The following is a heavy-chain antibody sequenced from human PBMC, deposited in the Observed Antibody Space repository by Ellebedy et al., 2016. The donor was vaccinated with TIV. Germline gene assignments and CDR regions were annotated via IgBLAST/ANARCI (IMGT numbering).Heavy chain of an antibody. J-gene: IGHJ3*02. Sequence: GESLKISCAASGFTFISYAMSWVRQAPGKGLEWVSSINDRDGGTFYADSVKGRFTVSRDSSKNTVYLQINNLRAEDTAVYYCANRDCSGGNCYGWAFDIWGQGTMVTVSS. CDR3: ANRDCSGGNCYGWAFDI. V-gene: IGHV3-23*01. D-gene: IGHD2-15*01. CDR1: GFTFISYA. CDR2: INDRDGGT.